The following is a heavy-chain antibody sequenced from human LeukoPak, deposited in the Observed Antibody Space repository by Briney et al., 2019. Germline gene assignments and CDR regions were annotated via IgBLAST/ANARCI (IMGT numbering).Heavy chain of an antibody. CDR1: GFTFSSYG. Sequence: GGSLRLSCAASGFTFSSYGMCWVRHAPGKGLEWVSVIQYDGSKEYYADSVKGRFTISRDNSRNTLYFQMNSLRVEDTAVYYCARGKGVTTDGYFDLWGRGTLVTVSS. J-gene: IGHJ2*01. CDR2: IQYDGSKE. CDR3: ARGKGVTTDGYFDL. V-gene: IGHV3-33*07. D-gene: IGHD4-17*01.